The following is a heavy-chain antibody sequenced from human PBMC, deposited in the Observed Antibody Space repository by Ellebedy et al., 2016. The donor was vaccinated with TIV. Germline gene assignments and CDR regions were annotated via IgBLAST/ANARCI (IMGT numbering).Heavy chain of an antibody. CDR1: GFRFSSYG. CDR2: ISSDGSDK. CDR3: AKGVYDSSLSGLDV. D-gene: IGHD3-22*01. J-gene: IGHJ6*02. V-gene: IGHV3-30*18. Sequence: GESLKLSXAASGFRFSSYGMHWVRQAPGKGLEWVAVISSDGSDKYYADSVKGRFTISRDNSKNTLYLQMNSLRAEDTAVYYCAKGVYDSSLSGLDVWGQGTTVTVSS.